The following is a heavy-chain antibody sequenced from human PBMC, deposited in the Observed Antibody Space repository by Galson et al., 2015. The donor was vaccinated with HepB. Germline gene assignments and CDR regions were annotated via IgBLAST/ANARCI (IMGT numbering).Heavy chain of an antibody. CDR3: APLRNDAFDV. CDR1: GFTFSSYA. D-gene: IGHD2-15*01. CDR2: ISYDGSNK. Sequence: SLRLSCAASGFTFSSYAMHWVRQAPGKGLEWVAVISYDGSNKYYADSVKGRFTISRDNSKNTLYLQMNSLRAEDTAVYYCAPLRNDAFDVWGQGTMVTVSS. J-gene: IGHJ3*01. V-gene: IGHV3-30-3*01.